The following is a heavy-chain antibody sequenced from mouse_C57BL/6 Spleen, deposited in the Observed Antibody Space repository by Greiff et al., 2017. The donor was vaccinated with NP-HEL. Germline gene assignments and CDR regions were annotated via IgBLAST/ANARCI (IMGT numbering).Heavy chain of an antibody. CDR3: ARLKLRAGYAMDY. Sequence: QVQLQQPGAELVRPGTSVKLSCKASGYTFTSYWMHWVKQRPGQGLEWIGAIDPSDSYTNYNQKFKGKATLTVDTSSSTAYMQLSSLTSEDSAVYYCARLKLRAGYAMDYWGQGTSVTVSS. D-gene: IGHD1-1*01. CDR1: GYTFTSYW. V-gene: IGHV1-59*01. J-gene: IGHJ4*01. CDR2: IDPSDSYT.